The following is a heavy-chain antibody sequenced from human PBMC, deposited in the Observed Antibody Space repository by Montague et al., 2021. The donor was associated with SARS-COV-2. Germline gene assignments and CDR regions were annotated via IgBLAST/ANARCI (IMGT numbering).Heavy chain of an antibody. CDR2: IRTTGHT. V-gene: IGHV4-61*02. CDR3: ARFGSGTLEFDL. D-gene: IGHD1-26*01. Sequence: TLSLTCTVSGDSTSTGIYYWSWIRQPAGKGLEWIGRIRTTGHTDYNXSLESRVFMSVDTSTNQFSLSLTSVTAADTAVYFCARFGSGTLEFDLWGQGTLVTVSS. J-gene: IGHJ4*02. CDR1: GDSTSTGIYY.